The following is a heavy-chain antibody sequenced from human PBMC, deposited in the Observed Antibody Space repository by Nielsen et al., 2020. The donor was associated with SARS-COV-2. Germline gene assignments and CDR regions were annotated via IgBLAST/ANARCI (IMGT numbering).Heavy chain of an antibody. CDR1: GGTFSSYG. CDR2: ISAYNGNT. J-gene: IGHJ4*02. CDR3: AREYYDYVWGSYRRYDY. V-gene: IGHV1-18*01. Sequence: ASVKVSCKASGGTFSSYGISWVRQAPGQGLEWMGWISAYNGNTNYAQKLQGRVTMTTDTSTSTAYMELRSLRSDDTAVYYCAREYYDYVWGSYRRYDYWGQGTLVTVSS. D-gene: IGHD3-16*02.